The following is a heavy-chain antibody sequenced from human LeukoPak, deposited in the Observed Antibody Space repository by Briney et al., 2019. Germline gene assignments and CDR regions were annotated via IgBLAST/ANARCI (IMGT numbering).Heavy chain of an antibody. Sequence: PSQTLSLTCTVSGGSLSSGDYYWSWVRQPPGKCLEWIGYIYYSGSTYYNPSLKSRVTISVDTPKNQFSLKLSSVTAADTAVYYCARESRFLEWSADYWGQGTLVTVSS. V-gene: IGHV4-30-4*08. CDR2: IYYSGST. CDR3: ARESRFLEWSADY. CDR1: GGSLSSGDYY. D-gene: IGHD3-3*01. J-gene: IGHJ4*02.